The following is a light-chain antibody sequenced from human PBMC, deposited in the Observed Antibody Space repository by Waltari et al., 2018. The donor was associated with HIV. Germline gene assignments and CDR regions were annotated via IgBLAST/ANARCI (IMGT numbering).Light chain of an antibody. Sequence: EVVSTQSPATLSLSPGERATLSCRASPTISSTYLAWYQQKPGQAPRLLIYGGSSSATGIPDRFSGSGSGTDFTLTSSRLEPEDFAVYYCQQYGTSPPYTFGHGTKVEIK. CDR1: PTISSTY. V-gene: IGKV3-20*01. CDR2: GGS. J-gene: IGKJ2*01. CDR3: QQYGTSPPYT.